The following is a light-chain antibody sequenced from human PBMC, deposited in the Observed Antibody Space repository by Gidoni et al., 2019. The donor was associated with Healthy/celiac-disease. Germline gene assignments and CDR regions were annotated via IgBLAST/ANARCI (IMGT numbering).Light chain of an antibody. CDR2: WAS. Sequence: DIVMTQSPDALAVSLGERATSNCKSSQNILYRSNNKNYLAWYQQKPGQPPKLLIYWASTRESGVPDRFSGSGSGTDFTLTISSLQAEDVAVYYCQQYYSTPWTFGQGTKVEIK. V-gene: IGKV4-1*01. CDR3: QQYYSTPWT. J-gene: IGKJ1*01. CDR1: QNILYRSNNKNY.